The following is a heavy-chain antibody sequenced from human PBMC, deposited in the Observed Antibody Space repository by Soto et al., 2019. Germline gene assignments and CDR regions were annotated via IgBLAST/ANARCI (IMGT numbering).Heavy chain of an antibody. V-gene: IGHV3-30*18. D-gene: IGHD5-18*01. J-gene: IGHJ3*02. CDR2: ISYDGSEK. CDR1: GFTFSNYA. Sequence: GRSMRLSYAAFGFTFSNYALRWIGQAPRKGLEWVAVISYDGSEKYYADSVKGRFTISRDNSKNTLSLQMDSLRTEDTAVYFCAKDSRYNYATDAFDIWGQGRMVTVSS. CDR3: AKDSRYNYATDAFDI.